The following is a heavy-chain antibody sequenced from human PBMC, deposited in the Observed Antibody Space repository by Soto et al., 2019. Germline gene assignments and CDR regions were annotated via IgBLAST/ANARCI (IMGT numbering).Heavy chain of an antibody. Sequence: GGSLRLSCAASGFTFDDYAMHWVRQAPGKGLEWVSGISWNSGSIGYADSVKGRFTISRDNAKNSLYLQMNSLRAEDTALYYCAKDKSATPGGCTSCAFDYWGQGTLVTVSS. V-gene: IGHV3-9*01. CDR3: AKDKSATPGGCTSCAFDY. J-gene: IGHJ4*02. D-gene: IGHD2-2*01. CDR2: ISWNSGSI. CDR1: GFTFDDYA.